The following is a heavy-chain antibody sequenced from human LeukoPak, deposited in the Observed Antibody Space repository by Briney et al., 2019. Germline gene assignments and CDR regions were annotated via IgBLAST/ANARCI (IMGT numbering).Heavy chain of an antibody. CDR3: ARDTDQLLYDS. D-gene: IGHD2-2*01. CDR2: IWYDGSNK. Sequence: PGGSLRLSCAASGFTFSSYGMHWVRQAPGKGLEWVAVIWYDGSNKYYADSVKGRFTISRDNSKNTLYLQMNSLRAEDTAVNYCARDTDQLLYDSWGQGTLVTVSS. J-gene: IGHJ5*02. CDR1: GFTFSSYG. V-gene: IGHV3-33*01.